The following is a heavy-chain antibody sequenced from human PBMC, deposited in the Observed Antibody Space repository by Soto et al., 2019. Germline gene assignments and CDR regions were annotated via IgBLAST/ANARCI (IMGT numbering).Heavy chain of an antibody. D-gene: IGHD4-17*01. CDR1: GYTFTSYG. Sequence: QVQLVQSGAEVKKPGASVKVSCKASGYTFTSYGISWVRQAPGQGLEWMGWISAYNGNTNYAQKLQGRVTMTTDTSTSTAYMELRSLRSDDTAVYYCARDIRDYPTYYYYYGMDVWGQGTTVTVSS. CDR3: ARDIRDYPTYYYYYGMDV. CDR2: ISAYNGNT. J-gene: IGHJ6*02. V-gene: IGHV1-18*01.